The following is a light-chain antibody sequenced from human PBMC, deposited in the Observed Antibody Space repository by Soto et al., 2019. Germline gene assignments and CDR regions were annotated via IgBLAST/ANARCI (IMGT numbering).Light chain of an antibody. CDR2: GSA. Sequence: EIVLTQSPGILSLSPGERATLSCRASQSVSGNYLASYQQKPGQSPRLLIYGSADRATGIPDRFSGSGSGTDFTLTISRVEHDDFAVYYCQQYGSSPPYTFGQGTKVEIK. J-gene: IGKJ2*01. CDR3: QQYGSSPPYT. V-gene: IGKV3-20*01. CDR1: QSVSGNY.